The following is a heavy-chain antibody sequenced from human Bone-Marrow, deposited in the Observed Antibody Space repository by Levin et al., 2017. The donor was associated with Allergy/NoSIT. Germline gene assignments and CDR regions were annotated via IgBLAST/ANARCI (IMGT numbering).Heavy chain of an antibody. CDR2: IDWDDDK. D-gene: IGHD6-13*01. J-gene: IGHJ4*02. CDR3: ARIPPVATGRMDADYFDY. V-gene: IGHV2-70*01. CDR1: GFSLSTSGMC. Sequence: SGPTLVKPTQTLTLTCTFSGFSLSTSGMCVSWIRQPPGKALEWLALIDWDDDKYYSTSLRTRLTISKDTSENQVVLTMTNMDPVDTATYYCARIPPVATGRMDADYFDYWGLGSLVTVSS.